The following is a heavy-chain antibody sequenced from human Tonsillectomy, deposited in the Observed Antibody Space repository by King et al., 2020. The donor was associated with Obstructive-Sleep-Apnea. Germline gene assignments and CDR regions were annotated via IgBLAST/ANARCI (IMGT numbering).Heavy chain of an antibody. D-gene: IGHD3-22*01. V-gene: IGHV3-9*01. CDR2: ISWNSGSI. CDR1: GFTFDDYA. J-gene: IGHJ4*02. Sequence: VQLVESGGGLVQPGRSLRLSCAASGFTFDDYAMHWVRQAPGKGLEWVSGISWNSGSIGYADSVKGRFTISRDNAKNSLYLQMNSLRAEETALYYCAKDIQYYDSSGYYYGRLFDYWGQGTLVTVSS. CDR3: AKDIQYYDSSGYYYGRLFDY.